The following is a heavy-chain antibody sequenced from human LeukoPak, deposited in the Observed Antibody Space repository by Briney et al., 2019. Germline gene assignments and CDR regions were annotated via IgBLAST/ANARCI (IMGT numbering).Heavy chain of an antibody. CDR2: ISAYNGNT. D-gene: IGHD6-13*01. CDR3: ARVRRRNVAAAGDY. J-gene: IGHJ4*02. V-gene: IGHV1-18*01. Sequence: ASVKVSCKATGYTFTSYGISWVRQAPGQGLEWMGWISAYNGNTNYAQKLQGRVTMTTDTSTSTAYMELRSLRSDDTAVYYCARVRRRNVAAAGDYWGQGTLVTVSS. CDR1: GYTFTSYG.